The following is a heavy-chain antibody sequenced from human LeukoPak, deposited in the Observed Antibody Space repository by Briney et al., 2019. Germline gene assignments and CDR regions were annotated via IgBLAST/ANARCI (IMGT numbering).Heavy chain of an antibody. CDR1: GGSISSYY. D-gene: IGHD5-18*01. CDR3: ARQNRWGYSYGYRNYYYYYYMDV. Sequence: PSETLSLTCTVSGGSISSYYWSWIRQPPGKGLEWIGYIYYSGSTNYNPSLKSRVTISVDTSKNQFSLKLSSVTAADTAVYYCARQNRWGYSYGYRNYYYYYYMDVWGKGTTVTISS. V-gene: IGHV4-59*08. CDR2: IYYSGST. J-gene: IGHJ6*03.